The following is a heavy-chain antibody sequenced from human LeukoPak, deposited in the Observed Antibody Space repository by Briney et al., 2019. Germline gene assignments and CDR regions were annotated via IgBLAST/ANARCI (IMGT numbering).Heavy chain of an antibody. D-gene: IGHD2-15*01. CDR1: GFTFSSYR. CDR2: ISSSSSTI. V-gene: IGHV3-48*04. CDR3: ARGMVVVVAAPDY. Sequence: GGSLRLSCAASGFTFSSYRMNWVRQAPGKGLEWVSYISSSSSTIYYADSVKGRFTISRDNAKNSLYLQMNSLRAEDTAVYYCARGMVVVVAAPDYWGQGTLVTVSS. J-gene: IGHJ4*02.